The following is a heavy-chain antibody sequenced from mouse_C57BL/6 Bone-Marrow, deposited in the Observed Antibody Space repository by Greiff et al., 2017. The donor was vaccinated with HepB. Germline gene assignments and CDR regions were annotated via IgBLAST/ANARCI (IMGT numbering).Heavy chain of an antibody. CDR1: GFTFSSYS. CDR3: ARRDFDY. CDR2: ISRGGGNT. Sequence: EVQLLESGGGLVKPGGSVKLSCAASGFTFSSYSMPWVRQTPEKRLEWVASISRGGGNTYYPDSVKGRFTISRDNAKNTLYLQMSSLRSEDTALYYCARRDFDYWGQGTTLTVSS. V-gene: IGHV5-9*01. J-gene: IGHJ2*01.